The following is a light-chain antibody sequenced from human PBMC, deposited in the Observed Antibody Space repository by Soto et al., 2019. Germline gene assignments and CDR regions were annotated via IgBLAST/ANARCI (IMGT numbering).Light chain of an antibody. CDR2: GAS. V-gene: IGKV3-20*01. J-gene: IGKJ5*01. CDR1: QSVSSSY. CDR3: QQYGSSRIT. Sequence: EIVLTQSPGTLSLSSGERVTLSCRASQSVSSSYLAWYQQKPGQAPRLLIYGASSRATGIPDRFSGSGSGTDFILTISRLEPEDFAVYYCQQYGSSRITFGQGTRLEIK.